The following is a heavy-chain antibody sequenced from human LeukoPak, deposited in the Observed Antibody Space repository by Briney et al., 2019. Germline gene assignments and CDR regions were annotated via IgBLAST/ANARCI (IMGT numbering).Heavy chain of an antibody. CDR2: ISSGGTTI. J-gene: IGHJ4*02. Sequence: PGGSLRLSCAASGFTFSTSNMSWVRQAPGKGLEWVSYISSGGTTIYYADSVKGRFTISRDNAKDSLYLQMNSLIDEDTAVYYCARVRCSAGTCSYFDYWGQGTLVTVSS. D-gene: IGHD2-15*01. V-gene: IGHV3-48*02. CDR1: GFTFSTSN. CDR3: ARVRCSAGTCSYFDY.